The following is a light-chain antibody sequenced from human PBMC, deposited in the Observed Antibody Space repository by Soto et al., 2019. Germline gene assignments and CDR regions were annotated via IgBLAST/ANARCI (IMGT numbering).Light chain of an antibody. J-gene: IGLJ3*02. CDR1: SSNIGAGYD. V-gene: IGLV1-40*01. CDR2: GNS. Sequence: SVRTQPPSVSGAPGQRVTISCTGSSSNIGAGYDVHWYQQLPGTAPKLLIYGNSNRPSGVPDRFSGSKSGTSASLAITGLRAEDEADYYCQSYDSSLSGWVFGGGTKVTVL. CDR3: QSYDSSLSGWV.